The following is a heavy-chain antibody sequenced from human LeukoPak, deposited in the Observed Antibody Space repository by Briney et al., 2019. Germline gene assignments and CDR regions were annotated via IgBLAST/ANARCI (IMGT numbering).Heavy chain of an antibody. Sequence: GGSLRLSCAASGFTFSSYWISWVRQAPGKGLEWVANIKQDGSEKYYVDSVKGRFTISRDNAKNSLYLQMNSLRAEDTAVYYCARRRVDSSGYFGPRYFDLWGRGTLVTVPS. CDR2: IKQDGSEK. V-gene: IGHV3-7*01. CDR3: ARRRVDSSGYFGPRYFDL. CDR1: GFTFSSYW. J-gene: IGHJ2*01. D-gene: IGHD3-22*01.